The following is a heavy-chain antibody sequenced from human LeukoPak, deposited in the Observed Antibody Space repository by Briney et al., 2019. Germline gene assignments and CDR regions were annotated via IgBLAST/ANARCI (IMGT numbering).Heavy chain of an antibody. CDR1: GYSFTIYW. CDR2: IYPDDSDT. D-gene: IGHD6-19*01. J-gene: IGHJ4*02. Sequence: GESLKISCKGSGYSFTIYWIGWVRQMPGKGLEWMGIIYPDDSDTRYSPSFQGQVTISADKSISTAYLQWSSLKASDTAIYYCARPGGGAVAGGYFDYWGQGTLVTVSS. CDR3: ARPGGGAVAGGYFDY. V-gene: IGHV5-51*01.